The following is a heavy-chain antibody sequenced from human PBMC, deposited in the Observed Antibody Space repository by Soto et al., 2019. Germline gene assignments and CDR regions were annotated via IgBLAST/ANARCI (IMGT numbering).Heavy chain of an antibody. CDR2: IIPIFGTA. V-gene: IGHV1-69*13. CDR3: ARDRYDFWSGYCDY. D-gene: IGHD3-3*01. Sequence: AXVKVSCKASGCTFSSYAISWVRQAPGQGLEWIGGIIPIFGTANYAQKFQGRVTITADESTSTAYMELSSLRSEDTAVYYCARDRYDFWSGYCDYWGQGTLVTVSS. CDR1: GCTFSSYA. J-gene: IGHJ4*02.